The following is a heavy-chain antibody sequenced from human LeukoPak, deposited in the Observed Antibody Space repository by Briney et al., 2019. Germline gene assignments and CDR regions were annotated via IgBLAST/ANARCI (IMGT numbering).Heavy chain of an antibody. J-gene: IGHJ6*03. CDR2: INHSGST. D-gene: IGHD2-2*02. Sequence: PSETLSLTCAVYGGSFSGYYWSWIRQPPGKGLEWIGEINHSGSTNHNPSLKSRVTISVDTSKNQFSLKLSSVTAADTAVYYCARGRGYCSSTSCYTAYYYYYMDVWGKGTTVTVSS. CDR3: ARGRGYCSSTSCYTAYYYYYMDV. CDR1: GGSFSGYY. V-gene: IGHV4-34*01.